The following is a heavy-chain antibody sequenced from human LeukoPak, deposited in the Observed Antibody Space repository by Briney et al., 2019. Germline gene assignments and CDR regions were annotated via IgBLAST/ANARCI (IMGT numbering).Heavy chain of an antibody. CDR2: INHSGST. V-gene: IGHV4-34*01. Sequence: SETLSLTCAVYGGSFSGYYWSWIRQPPGKGLEWIGEINHSGSTNYNPSIKSRVTISVDTSKNQFSLKLSSVTAADTAVYYCATTYCGGDCYSGYWGQGTLVTVSS. J-gene: IGHJ4*02. D-gene: IGHD2-21*02. CDR3: ATTYCGGDCYSGY. CDR1: GGSFSGYY.